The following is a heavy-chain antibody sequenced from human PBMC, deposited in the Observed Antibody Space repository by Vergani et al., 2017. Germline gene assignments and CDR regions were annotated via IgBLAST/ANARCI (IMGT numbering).Heavy chain of an antibody. D-gene: IGHD1-7*01. Sequence: QVQLQESGPGLVKPSETLSLTCTVSGGSISSYYWSWIRQPPGKGLEWIGYIFYSGSTNYNPSRKSRGTISVDTSKNQFSLKLSSVTAADTAVYYCARETGTTGAGAFDIWGQGTMVTVSS. J-gene: IGHJ3*02. CDR2: IFYSGST. CDR3: ARETGTTGAGAFDI. CDR1: GGSISSYY. V-gene: IGHV4-59*01.